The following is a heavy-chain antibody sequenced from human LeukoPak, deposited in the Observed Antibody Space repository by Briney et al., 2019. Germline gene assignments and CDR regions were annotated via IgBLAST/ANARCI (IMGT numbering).Heavy chain of an antibody. V-gene: IGHV3-30-3*01. CDR3: AKEGTGIHFDY. Sequence: GRSLRLSCAASGFTFSSNAIHWVRQAPGKGLEWVAEISYDGGNTYYADSVKGRFTISRDNSKNTLYLQMDSLRAEDTAVYYCAKEGTGIHFDYWGQGTLVTVSS. CDR1: GFTFSSNA. CDR2: ISYDGGNT. J-gene: IGHJ4*02. D-gene: IGHD1-1*01.